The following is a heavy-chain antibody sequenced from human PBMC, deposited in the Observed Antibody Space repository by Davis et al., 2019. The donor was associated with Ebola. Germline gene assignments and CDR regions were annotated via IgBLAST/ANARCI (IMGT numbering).Heavy chain of an antibody. V-gene: IGHV3-30*02. CDR1: GFTFSSYG. CDR3: AKVKAYYYYMDV. J-gene: IGHJ6*03. CDR2: IRYDGSNK. Sequence: GESLKISCAASGFTFSSYGMHWVRQAPGKGLEWVAFIRYDGSNKYYADSVKGRFTISRDNSKNTLYLQMNSLRAEDTAVYYCAKVKAYYYYMDVWGKGTTVTVSS.